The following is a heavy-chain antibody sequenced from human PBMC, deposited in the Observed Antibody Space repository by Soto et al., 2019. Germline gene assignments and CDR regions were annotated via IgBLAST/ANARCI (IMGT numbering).Heavy chain of an antibody. CDR2: ISAYNGNT. CDR3: ARAGLYIGIAAAEYYFDY. D-gene: IGHD6-13*01. J-gene: IGHJ4*02. V-gene: IGHV1-18*01. CDR1: GYTFTSYG. Sequence: ASVKVSCKASGYTFTSYGISWVRQAPGQGLEWMGWISAYNGNTNYAQKLQGRVTMTTDTSTSTAHMELRSLRSDDTAVYYCARAGLYIGIAAAEYYFDYWGQGTLVTVSS.